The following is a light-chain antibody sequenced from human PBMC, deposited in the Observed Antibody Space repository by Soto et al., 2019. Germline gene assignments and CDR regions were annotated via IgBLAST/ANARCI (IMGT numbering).Light chain of an antibody. Sequence: QSVLTQSASVSGSPGQSITISCTGTSSDVGLYNYVSWYQQHPGKAPKLMIYDVSSRPSGVSSRFSGSKSGNTASLTISELQAEDEADYYCYSYTSSYTHVFGTGTEVTVL. CDR3: YSYTSSYTHV. CDR2: DVS. CDR1: SSDVGLYNY. V-gene: IGLV2-14*01. J-gene: IGLJ1*01.